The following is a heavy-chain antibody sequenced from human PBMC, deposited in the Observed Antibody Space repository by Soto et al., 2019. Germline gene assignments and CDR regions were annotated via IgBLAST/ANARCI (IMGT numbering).Heavy chain of an antibody. CDR1: GFTVSSNY. Sequence: SMRLSCTASGFTVSSNYRSWGRQAPGKGLEWVSVIYSGGSTYYADSVKGRFTISRDNSKNTLYLQMNSLRAEDTAVYYCAGVVPAAMTPNDAFDIWGQGTMVTVSS. CDR3: AGVVPAAMTPNDAFDI. D-gene: IGHD2-2*01. V-gene: IGHV3-66*01. CDR2: IYSGGST. J-gene: IGHJ3*02.